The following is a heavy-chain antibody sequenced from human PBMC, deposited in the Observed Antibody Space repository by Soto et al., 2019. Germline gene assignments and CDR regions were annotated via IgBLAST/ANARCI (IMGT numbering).Heavy chain of an antibody. CDR3: ARDYYGSSGFVFDY. CDR1: GGSIRSYY. V-gene: IGHV4-59*01. Sequence: SETLSLTCTVSGGSIRSYYWSWIRQPPGKGLEYIGYMYYSGNTNYNPSLKSRVTMSVDTSKNQFSLKLSPVTAADQAVYYRARDYYGSSGFVFDYWGQGTLVTVSS. J-gene: IGHJ4*02. D-gene: IGHD3-22*01. CDR2: MYYSGNT.